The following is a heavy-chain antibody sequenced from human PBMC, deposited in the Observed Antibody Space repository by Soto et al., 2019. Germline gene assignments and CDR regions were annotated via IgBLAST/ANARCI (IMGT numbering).Heavy chain of an antibody. J-gene: IGHJ4*02. CDR1: GFTFTNYW. Sequence: VQLVQSGGGSVQPGGSLRLSCVASGFTFTNYWMHWVRQVPGKGLVWVSRIDGVGTGTSYSDSVRGRFTISRDNAENTLHLQMDSLRAEDTAVYYCTPVFEYWGQGTPVTVSS. V-gene: IGHV3-74*01. CDR3: TPVFEY. CDR2: IDGVGTGT.